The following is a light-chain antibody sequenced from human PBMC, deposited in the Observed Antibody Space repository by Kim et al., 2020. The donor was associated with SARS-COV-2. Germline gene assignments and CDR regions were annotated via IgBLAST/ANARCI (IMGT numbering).Light chain of an antibody. CDR3: QQYDNWPWT. CDR1: QSISSN. CDR2: GAS. Sequence: EIVLTQSPATLSLSPGERATLSCRASQSISSNLVWYQQKPGQAPRLLIYGASTRATGIPARFSGSGSGTDFTLTISSLQSEDFAVYCCQQYDNWPWTFGQGTKLEI. J-gene: IGKJ2*01. V-gene: IGKV3-15*01.